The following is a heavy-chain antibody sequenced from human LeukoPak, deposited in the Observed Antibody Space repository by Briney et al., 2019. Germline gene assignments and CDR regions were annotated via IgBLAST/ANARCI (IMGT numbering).Heavy chain of an antibody. CDR1: GGTFSSYA. CDR3: ARDRSSGWSY. J-gene: IGHJ4*02. V-gene: IGHV1-69*05. CDR2: IIPIFGTA. D-gene: IGHD6-19*01. Sequence: SVKVSCKASGGTFSSYAISWVRQAPGQGLEWMGGIIPIFGTANYAQKFQGRVTITTDESTSTAYMELSSLRSEDTAVFYCARDRSSGWSYWGQGTLVTVSS.